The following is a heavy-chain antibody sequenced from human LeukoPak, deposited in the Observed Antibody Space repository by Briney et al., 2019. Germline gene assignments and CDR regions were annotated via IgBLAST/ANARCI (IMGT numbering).Heavy chain of an antibody. D-gene: IGHD3-3*01. CDR3: ARDRYSTIFGG. Sequence: GGSLRLSWAASGFTVSSDYMSWVRQAPGKWLEWVSIIYSGGDTYYADSVKGRFTISRDNSKNTLYLQMNSLRAEDTAVYYCARDRYSTIFGGWGQGTLVTVSS. J-gene: IGHJ4*02. CDR2: IYSGGDT. CDR1: GFTVSSDY. V-gene: IGHV3-66*02.